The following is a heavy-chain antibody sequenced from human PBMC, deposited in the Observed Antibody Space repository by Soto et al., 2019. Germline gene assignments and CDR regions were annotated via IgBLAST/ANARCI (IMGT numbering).Heavy chain of an antibody. CDR2: IKQDGSEK. CDR1: GFTFSSYW. V-gene: IGHV3-7*05. D-gene: IGHD3-3*01. Sequence: EVQLVESGGGLVQPGGSLRLSCAASGFTFSSYWMSWVRQAPGKGLEWVANIKQDGSEKYYVDSVKGRFTIPRDNAKNSLYLQMNSLRAEDTAVYYCARLAYDFWSGYPFDYWGQGTLVTVSS. CDR3: ARLAYDFWSGYPFDY. J-gene: IGHJ4*02.